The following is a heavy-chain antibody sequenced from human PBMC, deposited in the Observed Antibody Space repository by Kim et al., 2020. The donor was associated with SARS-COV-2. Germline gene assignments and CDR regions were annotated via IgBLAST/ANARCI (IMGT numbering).Heavy chain of an antibody. CDR3: AKGKPYYYGSGSYDWFDP. D-gene: IGHD3-10*01. Sequence: GGSLRLSCAASGFTFDDYAMHWVRQATGKGLEWVSGISWNSGSIGYADSVKGRFTISRDNAKNSLYLQMNSLRAEDTALYYCAKGKPYYYGSGSYDWFDP. CDR1: GFTFDDYA. J-gene: IGHJ5*02. V-gene: IGHV3-9*01. CDR2: ISWNSGSI.